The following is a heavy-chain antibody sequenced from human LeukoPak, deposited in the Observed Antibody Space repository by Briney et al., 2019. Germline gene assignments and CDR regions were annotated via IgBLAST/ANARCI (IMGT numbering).Heavy chain of an antibody. J-gene: IGHJ1*01. D-gene: IGHD3-22*01. CDR1: GFTLNNAW. Sequence: GGSLRLSCAASGFTLNNAWMSWVRQAPGKGLEWLGRIERETDGGTIDYAAPVKGRFTISRDDSRNTLYLQMDSLKIEDTAVYYCTTDRYYDNSELQFQHWGQGTLVTVSS. CDR2: IERETDGGTI. CDR3: TTDRYYDNSELQFQH. V-gene: IGHV3-15*04.